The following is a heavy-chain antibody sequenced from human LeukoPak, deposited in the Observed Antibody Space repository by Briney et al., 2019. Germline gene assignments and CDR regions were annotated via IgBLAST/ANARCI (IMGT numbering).Heavy chain of an antibody. CDR1: GFTFNNYW. D-gene: IGHD6-6*01. J-gene: IGHJ4*02. CDR3: ARFSRSSYGGYYFDY. Sequence: GGSLRLSCAASGFTFNNYWMSWVRQAPEKGLEWVANIKQDGSEKYYVDSVKGRFTVSRDNAKNSLYLQLNSLRAEDTAVFYCARFSRSSYGGYYFDYWGQGTLVTVSS. V-gene: IGHV3-7*01. CDR2: IKQDGSEK.